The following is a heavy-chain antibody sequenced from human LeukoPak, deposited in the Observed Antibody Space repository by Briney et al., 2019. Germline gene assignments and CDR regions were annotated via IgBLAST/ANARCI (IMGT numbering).Heavy chain of an antibody. J-gene: IGHJ6*04. Sequence: VASVKVSCKASGGTCSSYAISWVRQAPGQGLEWMGGIIPIFGTANYAQKFQGRVTITADKSTSTAYMELSSLRSEDTAVYYCARDSSQTHYDILTGYPTLYYYYGMDVWGKGTTVTVSS. CDR3: ARDSSQTHYDILTGYPTLYYYYGMDV. CDR1: GGTCSSYA. CDR2: IIPIFGTA. D-gene: IGHD3-9*01. V-gene: IGHV1-69*06.